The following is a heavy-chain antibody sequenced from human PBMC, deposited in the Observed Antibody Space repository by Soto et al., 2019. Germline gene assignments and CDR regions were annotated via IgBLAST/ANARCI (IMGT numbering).Heavy chain of an antibody. V-gene: IGHV4-59*01. J-gene: IGHJ4*02. Sequence: ETLSLTCTVSSCSMSRYYWNWIRQPPGKGLEWIGYIYYSGRTKYNPSLKSRVSISVDTSKNQFSLKLSSVTAADTALYFCAGVGGVDGYNYFNYWGQGTQVTVSS. D-gene: IGHD2-8*02. CDR3: AGVGGVDGYNYFNY. CDR1: SCSMSRYY. CDR2: IYYSGRT.